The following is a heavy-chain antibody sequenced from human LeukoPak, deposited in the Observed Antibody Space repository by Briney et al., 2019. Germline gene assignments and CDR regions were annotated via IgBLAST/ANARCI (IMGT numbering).Heavy chain of an antibody. CDR2: ISGSGGST. CDR1: GFTFSSYA. Sequence: PGGSLRLSCAASGFTFSSYAMSWVRQAPGKGLEWVSAISGSGGSTYYADSVKGRFTISRDNSKNTLYLQMNSLRSEDTAVYYCAKDGFDIVVVPAAMWEEGYFDYWGQGTLVTVSS. D-gene: IGHD2-2*01. V-gene: IGHV3-23*01. CDR3: AKDGFDIVVVPAAMWEEGYFDY. J-gene: IGHJ4*02.